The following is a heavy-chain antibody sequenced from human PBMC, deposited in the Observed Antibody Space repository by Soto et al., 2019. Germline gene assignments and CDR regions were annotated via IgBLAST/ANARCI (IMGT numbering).Heavy chain of an antibody. D-gene: IGHD6-13*01. Sequence: SETLSLTCTVSGGSISSYYWSWIRQPPGKGLEWIGYIYYSGSTNYNPSLKSRVTISVDTSKNQFSLKLSSVTAADTAVYYCARQGSSPLYYFDYWGQGILVTVSS. CDR2: IYYSGST. CDR3: ARQGSSPLYYFDY. CDR1: GGSISSYY. J-gene: IGHJ4*02. V-gene: IGHV4-59*08.